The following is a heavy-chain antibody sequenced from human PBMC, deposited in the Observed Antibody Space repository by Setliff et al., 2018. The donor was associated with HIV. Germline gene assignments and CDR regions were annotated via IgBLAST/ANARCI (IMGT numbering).Heavy chain of an antibody. Sequence: SETLSLTCTVSGGSISSHYWSWIRQPPGKGLEWIGSVYYSGSTNYNPSLKSRVTISVDTSKNQFSLKLSSVTAADTAVYYCARVRVRRGTYSAVGHLNGFDLWGQGTMVTVSS. CDR3: ARVRVRRGTYSAVGHLNGFDL. CDR2: VYYSGST. V-gene: IGHV4-59*11. J-gene: IGHJ3*01. D-gene: IGHD1-26*01. CDR1: GGSISSHY.